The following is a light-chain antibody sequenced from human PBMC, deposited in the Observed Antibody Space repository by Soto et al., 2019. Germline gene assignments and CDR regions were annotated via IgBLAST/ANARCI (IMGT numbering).Light chain of an antibody. V-gene: IGKV1-27*01. CDR2: AAS. CDR3: QRYYNAPFT. Sequence: DIQVTQHPSSLSASVGDRVTITCRASQGIKNYLAWYQQKPGENPKLLIYAASTLESGIPPRFSGSGSGTDFTLTINNLQPEDVATYYRQRYYNAPFTFGGGTKVEIK. J-gene: IGKJ4*01. CDR1: QGIKNY.